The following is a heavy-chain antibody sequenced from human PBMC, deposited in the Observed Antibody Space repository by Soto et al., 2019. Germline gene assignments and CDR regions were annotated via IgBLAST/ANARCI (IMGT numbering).Heavy chain of an antibody. J-gene: IGHJ4*02. D-gene: IGHD5-12*01. V-gene: IGHV4-59*01. Sequence: SETLSLTCSISGGSFSSYHWSWIRQPPGKGLEWIGYIFYSGSTTYNPSLKSRVTISLDTSKNQFSLKVSSVTAADTAVYYCARDLFGDGYHFRYWGQGTQVTVSS. CDR2: IFYSGST. CDR3: ARDLFGDGYHFRY. CDR1: GGSFSSYH.